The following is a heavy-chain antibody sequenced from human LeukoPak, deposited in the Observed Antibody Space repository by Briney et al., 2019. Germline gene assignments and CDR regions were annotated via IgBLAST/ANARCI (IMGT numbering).Heavy chain of an antibody. V-gene: IGHV4-34*01. CDR3: ARDRAYSSSWPNWFDP. Sequence: SETLSLTCAVYGGSFSGYYWSWIRQPPGKGLEWIGEINHSGSTNYNPSLKSRVTISVDTSKNQFSLKLSSVTAADTAVYYCARDRAYSSSWPNWFDPWGQGTLVTVSS. CDR1: GGSFSGYY. D-gene: IGHD6-13*01. CDR2: INHSGST. J-gene: IGHJ5*02.